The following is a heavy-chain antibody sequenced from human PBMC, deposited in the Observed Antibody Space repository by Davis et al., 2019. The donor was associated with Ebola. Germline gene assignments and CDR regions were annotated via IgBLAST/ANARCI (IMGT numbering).Heavy chain of an antibody. D-gene: IGHD4-11*01. CDR2: INPGGGST. CDR1: GYTFAAHY. V-gene: IGHV1-46*03. J-gene: IGHJ4*02. CDR3: ARGYSRSFYFDY. Sequence: AASVKVSCKASGYTFAAHYIHWVRQAPGQGLEWMGIINPGGGSTGYAQKFQDRVTMTRDTSTSTVYMELSSLRSEDTAVYYCARGYSRSFYFDYWGQGTLVTVSS.